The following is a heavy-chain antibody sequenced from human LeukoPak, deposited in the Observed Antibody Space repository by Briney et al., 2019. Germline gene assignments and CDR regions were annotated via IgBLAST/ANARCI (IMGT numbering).Heavy chain of an antibody. CDR1: GFTFTSYG. CDR3: ARDPSSGSRGWLDP. CDR2: ISSRGDYI. Sequence: PGGSLRLSCAASGFTFTSYGMNWVRQAPGKGLEWVSSISSRGDYIYYADSVKGRFTISRDNAKNSVYLQMNSVRAEDTAIYYCARDPSSGSRGWLDPWGQGTLVTVSS. D-gene: IGHD1-26*01. J-gene: IGHJ5*02. V-gene: IGHV3-21*01.